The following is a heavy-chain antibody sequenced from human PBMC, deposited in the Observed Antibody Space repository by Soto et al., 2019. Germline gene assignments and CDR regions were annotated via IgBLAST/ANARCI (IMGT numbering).Heavy chain of an antibody. CDR3: ATSSCGTYYVSSDF. V-gene: IGHV4-34*01. CDR2: INHSGST. CDR1: GGSFSGYY. Sequence: PSETLSLTCAVYGGSFSGYYWSWIRQPPGKGLEWIGEINHSGSTNYNPSLKSRVTISVDTSKNQFSLKLTSVTAEDTAAYYCATSSCGTYYVSSDFSGQGTLITVSS. J-gene: IGHJ4*02. D-gene: IGHD1-26*01.